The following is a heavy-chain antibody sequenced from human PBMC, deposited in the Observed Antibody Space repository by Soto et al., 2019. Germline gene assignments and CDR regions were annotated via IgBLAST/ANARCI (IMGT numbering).Heavy chain of an antibody. CDR2: VYYTGSA. Sequence: QVQLQESGPGLVKTSQTLSLTCDVSGVSVSRGGFFWNWVRQRPGKGPEWLGQVYYTGSAYYSPSLESRLTLSLDTSSNQFSRRLSSVPAADTAVYFCAGTGGFGTGYSRLDCWGQGILATVSS. D-gene: IGHD3-16*01. CDR1: GVSVSRGGFF. V-gene: IGHV4-31*02. J-gene: IGHJ4*02. CDR3: AGTGGFGTGYSRLDC.